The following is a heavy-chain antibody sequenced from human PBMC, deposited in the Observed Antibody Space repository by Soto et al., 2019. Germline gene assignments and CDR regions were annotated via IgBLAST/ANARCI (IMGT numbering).Heavy chain of an antibody. CDR2: ISWNSGSI. CDR3: AKYIGGWLQLTFDY. CDR1: GFTFDDYA. D-gene: IGHD4-4*01. Sequence: PGGSLRLSCAASGFTFDDYAMHWVRQAPGKGLEWVSGISWNSGSIGYADSVKGRFTISRDNAKNTLYLQMNSLRAEDTALYYCAKYIGGWLQLTFDYWGQGTLVTVSS. V-gene: IGHV3-9*01. J-gene: IGHJ4*02.